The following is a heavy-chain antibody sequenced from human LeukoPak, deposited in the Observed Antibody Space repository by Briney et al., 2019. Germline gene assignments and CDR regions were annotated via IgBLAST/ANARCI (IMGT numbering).Heavy chain of an antibody. V-gene: IGHV1-8*03. CDR2: MNLNSCNT. Sequence: ASVNLSCNASGYTFTSYHINWVRQGTGQGLEWVGGMNLNSCNTGYAHKFQGRVTITRNTSISTDYMELRSLRSEDTAVYYCARGNYYYDSSGYYTFDYWGQGTLVTVSS. CDR1: GYTFTSYH. J-gene: IGHJ4*02. D-gene: IGHD3-22*01. CDR3: ARGNYYYDSSGYYTFDY.